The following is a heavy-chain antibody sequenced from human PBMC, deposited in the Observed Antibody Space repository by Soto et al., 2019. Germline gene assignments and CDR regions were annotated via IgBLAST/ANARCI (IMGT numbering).Heavy chain of an antibody. V-gene: IGHV3-23*01. CDR2: SGSGYSI. CDR1: GFSVGSYG. CDR3: AKGRGSSWSVVFFDY. D-gene: IGHD6-13*01. Sequence: GGSLRLSCAASGFSVGSYGMSWVRQAPGKGLECVSSSGSGYSIYYADSVKGRFTISRDNSKNTLFLQMNSLRAEDTAVYYCAKGRGSSWSVVFFDYWGQGALVTV. J-gene: IGHJ4*02.